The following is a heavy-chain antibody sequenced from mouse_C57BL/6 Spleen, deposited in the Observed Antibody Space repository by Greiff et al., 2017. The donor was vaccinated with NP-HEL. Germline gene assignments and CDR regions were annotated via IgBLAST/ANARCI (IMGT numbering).Heavy chain of an antibody. Sequence: EVQVVESEGGLVQPGSSMKLSCTASGFTFSDYYMAWVRQVPEKGLEWVANINYDGSSTYYLDSLKSRFIISRDNAKNILYLQMSSLKSEDTATYYCARVLYYGNYGYFDYWGQGTTLTVSS. V-gene: IGHV5-16*01. CDR1: GFTFSDYY. CDR2: INYDGSST. D-gene: IGHD2-1*01. CDR3: ARVLYYGNYGYFDY. J-gene: IGHJ2*01.